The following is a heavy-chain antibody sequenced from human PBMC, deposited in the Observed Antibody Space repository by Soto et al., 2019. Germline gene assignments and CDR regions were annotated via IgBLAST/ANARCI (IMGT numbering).Heavy chain of an antibody. Sequence: EVQLVESGGGLVQPGGSLRLSCEASGFTFSNYWMHWVRQGPGKGLVWVSRINTDGSRTNYADSVKGRFTISRDNAKNTLYLQVNSLRAEDTAVYYCVSWSSAWFVIDDWGHGTLVTVSS. CDR2: INTDGSRT. CDR3: VSWSSAWFVIDD. D-gene: IGHD6-19*01. V-gene: IGHV3-74*01. CDR1: GFTFSNYW. J-gene: IGHJ4*03.